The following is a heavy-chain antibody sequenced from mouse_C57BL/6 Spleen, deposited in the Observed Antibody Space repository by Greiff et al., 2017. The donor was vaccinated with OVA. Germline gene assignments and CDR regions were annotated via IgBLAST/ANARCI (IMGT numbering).Heavy chain of an antibody. J-gene: IGHJ3*01. CDR3: TGSSKRGFAY. Sequence: EVQGVESGGGLVQPGGSMKLSCVASGFTFSNYWMNWVRQSPEKGLEWVAQIRLKSDNYATHYAESVKGRFTISRDDSKSSVYLQMNNLRAEDTGIYYCTGSSKRGFAYWGQGTLVTVSA. D-gene: IGHD2-5*01. CDR2: IRLKSDNYAT. CDR1: GFTFSNYW. V-gene: IGHV6-3*01.